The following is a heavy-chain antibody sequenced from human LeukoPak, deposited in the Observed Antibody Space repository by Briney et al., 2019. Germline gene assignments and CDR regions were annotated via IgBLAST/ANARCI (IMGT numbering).Heavy chain of an antibody. V-gene: IGHV3-66*01. CDR2: IFGAGNT. CDR3: SKESTGITIFGVVGYYYYMDV. D-gene: IGHD3-3*01. Sequence: GGSLRLSCAASGFTVSGNYMNWVRQAPGKGLEWVSIIFGAGNTYYADSVKGRFTISRDTSKNTLYLQMNSLRTEDTAVYYCSKESTGITIFGVVGYYYYMDVWGKGTTVTVSS. CDR1: GFTVSGNY. J-gene: IGHJ6*03.